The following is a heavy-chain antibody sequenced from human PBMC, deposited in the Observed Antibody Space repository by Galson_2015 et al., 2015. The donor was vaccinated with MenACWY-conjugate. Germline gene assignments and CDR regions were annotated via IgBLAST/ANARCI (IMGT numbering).Heavy chain of an antibody. Sequence: SLRLSCAASGFTLGRYWIHWVRHVPGKGPVWISCITVDATNTEFADSVKGRFALSRDNARNTMYLQMNSLTAEDTAVYYCARDGGGGTPFDCWGQGTLVTVSS. CDR1: GFTLGRYW. J-gene: IGHJ4*02. V-gene: IGHV3-74*03. D-gene: IGHD1-26*01. CDR2: ITVDATNT. CDR3: ARDGGGGTPFDC.